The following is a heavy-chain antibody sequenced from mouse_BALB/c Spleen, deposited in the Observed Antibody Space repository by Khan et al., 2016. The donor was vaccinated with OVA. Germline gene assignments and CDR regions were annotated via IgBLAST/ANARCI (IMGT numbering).Heavy chain of an antibody. CDR2: IDPETGGT. J-gene: IGHJ1*01. CDR1: SYTFTDHE. V-gene: IGHV1-15*01. Sequence: QVQLQQSGAELVRPGASVTLSCKASSYTFTDHEIHWVKQTPVYGLEWIGTIDPETGGTAYNQKFKGKATLTADKSSSTAYMELRSLTSEDSPVYYCTRDGSSYGSYFDVWGAGTTVTVSS. D-gene: IGHD1-1*01. CDR3: TRDGSSYGSYFDV.